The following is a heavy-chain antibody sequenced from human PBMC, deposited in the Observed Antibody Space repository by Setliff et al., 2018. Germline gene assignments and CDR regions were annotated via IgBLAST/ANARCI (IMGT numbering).Heavy chain of an antibody. D-gene: IGHD3-16*02. CDR3: VNSYRGYDDYPDY. V-gene: IGHV3-33*03. J-gene: IGHJ4*02. Sequence: GGSLRLSCGASGINFSSHGMDWVRQAPGKGLEWVAVIWYDGSETYYGGSVKGRFTISRDNAKNSLYLQMNSLRVEDTAVYYCVNSYRGYDDYPDYWGQGTLVTVSS. CDR1: GINFSSHG. CDR2: IWYDGSET.